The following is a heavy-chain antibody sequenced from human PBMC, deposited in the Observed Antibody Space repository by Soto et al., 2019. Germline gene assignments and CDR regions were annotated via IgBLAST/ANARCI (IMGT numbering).Heavy chain of an antibody. Sequence: EVQLVESGGGLVKPGRSLRLSCTASGFTFGDYAMSWFRQAPGKGLEWVAFIRSKPYGGTAEYAASVKGRFTTSRDDSKSIAYLQMNSLKAEDSAVCYGPRVGVALPLALFWGQGTMVIVSP. CDR2: IRSKPYGGTA. V-gene: IGHV3-49*05. J-gene: IGHJ3*01. CDR1: GFTFGDYA. CDR3: PRVGVALPLALF. D-gene: IGHD3-16*01.